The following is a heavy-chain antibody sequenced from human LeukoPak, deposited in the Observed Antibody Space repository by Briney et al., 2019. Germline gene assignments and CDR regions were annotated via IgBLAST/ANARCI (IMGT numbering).Heavy chain of an antibody. CDR2: ISSSGSTR. V-gene: IGHV3-48*03. J-gene: IGHJ5*02. CDR3: AKDPVEMTTINWFDP. CDR1: GFTFSSYE. Sequence: GGSLRLSCAASGFTFSSYEINWVRQAPGKGLEWVSYISSSGSTRYYADSVKGRFTISRDNSKNTLYLQMNSLRAEDTAVYYCAKDPVEMTTINWFDPWGQGTLVTVSS. D-gene: IGHD5-24*01.